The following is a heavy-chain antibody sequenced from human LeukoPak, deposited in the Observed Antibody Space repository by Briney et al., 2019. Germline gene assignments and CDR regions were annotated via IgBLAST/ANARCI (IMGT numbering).Heavy chain of an antibody. CDR2: ISGSGGST. CDR1: GFTLSSYA. V-gene: IGHV3-23*01. D-gene: IGHD2-8*01. J-gene: IGHJ6*03. Sequence: PGGSLRLSCAASGFTLSSYAMSWARQAPGKGLEWVSAISGSGGSTYYADSVKGRFTISRDNSKNTLYLQMNSLRAEDTAVYYCANPRRYCTNGVCYYYYMDVWGKGTTVTVSS. CDR3: ANPRRYCTNGVCYYYYMDV.